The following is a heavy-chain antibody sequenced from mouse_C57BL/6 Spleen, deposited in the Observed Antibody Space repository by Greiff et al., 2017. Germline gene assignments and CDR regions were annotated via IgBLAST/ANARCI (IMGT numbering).Heavy chain of an antibody. J-gene: IGHJ3*01. CDR3: TREGVYGNYSWFAY. CDR2: IDPETGGT. CDR1: GYTFTDYE. Sequence: VQLQQSGAELVRPGASVTLSCKASGYTFTDYEMHWVKQTPVHGLEWIGAIDPETGGTAYNQTFKGKAILTADKSSSTAYMGLRSLTSEDSTVSYCTREGVYGNYSWFAYWGQGTLGTVSA. D-gene: IGHD2-1*01. V-gene: IGHV1-15*01.